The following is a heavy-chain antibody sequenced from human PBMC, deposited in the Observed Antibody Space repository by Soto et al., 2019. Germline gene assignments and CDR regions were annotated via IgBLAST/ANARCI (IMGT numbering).Heavy chain of an antibody. Sequence: QVQLQESGPGLVKPSQTLSLTCTVSGGSISSGDYYWSWIRQPPGKGLEWIGYIYYSGSTYYNPSLKRRVTISVDTTKTQFSLKLSSVTAADTAVYYCARARGARYFDYWGQGTLVTVSS. CDR3: ARARGARYFDY. CDR1: GGSISSGDYY. D-gene: IGHD2-15*01. J-gene: IGHJ4*02. CDR2: IYYSGST. V-gene: IGHV4-30-4*01.